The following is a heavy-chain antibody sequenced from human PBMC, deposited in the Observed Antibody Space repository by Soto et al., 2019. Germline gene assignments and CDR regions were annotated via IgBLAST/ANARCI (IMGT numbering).Heavy chain of an antibody. Sequence: GGSLRLSCAASGFTFSSDSMNWVRQAPGKGLEWVSSISSSSSYIYYADSVKGRFTISRDNAKNSLYLQMNSLRDEDTAVYYCATGEYSSSWYGGDGYRGKRTLVSASS. D-gene: IGHD6-13*01. V-gene: IGHV3-21*01. CDR3: ATGEYSSSWYGGDGY. CDR2: ISSSSSYI. J-gene: IGHJ4*01. CDR1: GFTFSSDS.